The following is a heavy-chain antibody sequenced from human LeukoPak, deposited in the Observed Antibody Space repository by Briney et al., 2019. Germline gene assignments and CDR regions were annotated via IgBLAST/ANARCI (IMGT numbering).Heavy chain of an antibody. D-gene: IGHD5-18*01. CDR1: GGSISSYY. V-gene: IGHV4-59*01. CDR3: ARVNTAMVQRSYYFDY. Sequence: SETLSLTCTVSGGSISSYYWSWIRQPPGKGLEWIGYIYYSGSTNYNPSLKSRDTISVDTSKNQFSLKLSSVTAADTAVYYCARVNTAMVQRSYYFDYWGQGTLVTVSS. J-gene: IGHJ4*02. CDR2: IYYSGST.